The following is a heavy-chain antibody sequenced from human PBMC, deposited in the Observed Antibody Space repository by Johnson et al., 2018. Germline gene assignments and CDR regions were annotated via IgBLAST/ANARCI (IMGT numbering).Heavy chain of an antibody. CDR3: ASVIYYDSSGAPKPHAFDS. J-gene: IGHJ3*02. V-gene: IGHV1-8*01. CDR2: MNPNSGNT. Sequence: VQLVESGAEVKKPGASVKVSCKASGYTFTSYDINWVRQATGQGLEWMGWMNPNSGNTGYAQKFTGRGPMTRNTSKSPAYMELSSRRSEDTAGYYWASVIYYDSSGAPKPHAFDSWGQGTMVTVSS. D-gene: IGHD3-22*01. CDR1: GYTFTSYD.